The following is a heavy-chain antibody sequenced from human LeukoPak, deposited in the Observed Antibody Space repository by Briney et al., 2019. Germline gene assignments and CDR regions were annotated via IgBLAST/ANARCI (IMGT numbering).Heavy chain of an antibody. Sequence: SGTLSLTCTVSGGSISSYYWSWIRQPAGKGLEWIGRIYTSGSTNYNPSLKSRVTISADTFKNHFSLIVTSLTAADTAVYYCAAAPILRGEGGEHYKYGMDVWGQGTTVIVSS. CDR2: IYTSGST. CDR3: AAAPILRGEGGEHYKYGMDV. J-gene: IGHJ6*02. V-gene: IGHV4-4*07. D-gene: IGHD2-2*02. CDR1: GGSISSYY.